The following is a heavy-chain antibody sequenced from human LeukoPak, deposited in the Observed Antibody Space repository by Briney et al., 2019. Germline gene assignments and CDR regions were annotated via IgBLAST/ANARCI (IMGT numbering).Heavy chain of an antibody. CDR3: ARGTVWRLGSYGLDV. Sequence: PGGSLRLLCVASGFTVSSKYMRWVRQAPGKGLAWVSVIYSGGSTYYGESVKGRFTISRDNSKNTVYLQMNALRAEDSAVYYCARGTVWRLGSYGLDVWGQGTTVTVSS. D-gene: IGHD3-16*01. CDR1: GFTVSSKY. CDR2: IYSGGST. J-gene: IGHJ6*02. V-gene: IGHV3-53*01.